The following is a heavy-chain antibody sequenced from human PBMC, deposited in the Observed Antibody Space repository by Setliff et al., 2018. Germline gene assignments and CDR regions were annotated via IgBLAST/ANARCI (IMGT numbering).Heavy chain of an antibody. CDR2: INPGGGSA. D-gene: IGHD6-13*01. Sequence: GASVKVSCKASGYSLTRYYMHWVRQAPGQGLEWMGIINPGGGSASYAEKFQGRVTMTRXXSTSTFYMEVNILRSDDTAVYYCARGGMAAANRKGVFEYWGQGTLVTVSS. V-gene: IGHV1-46*01. CDR1: GYSLTRYY. CDR3: ARGGMAAANRKGVFEY. J-gene: IGHJ4*02.